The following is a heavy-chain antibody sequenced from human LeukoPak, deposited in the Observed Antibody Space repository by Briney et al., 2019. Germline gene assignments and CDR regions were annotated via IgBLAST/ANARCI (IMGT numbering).Heavy chain of an antibody. J-gene: IGHJ3*02. Sequence: SETLSLTCTVSGASISSGNYYWNWIRQPAGKGLEWIGRIYTTGSTNYNPSLKSRVTISEDTSKNQFSLKLSSVTAADTAVYYCARAFRGIFGVFEAFDIWGQGTMVTVSS. V-gene: IGHV4-61*02. CDR3: ARAFRGIFGVFEAFDI. D-gene: IGHD3-3*01. CDR1: GASISSGNYY. CDR2: IYTTGST.